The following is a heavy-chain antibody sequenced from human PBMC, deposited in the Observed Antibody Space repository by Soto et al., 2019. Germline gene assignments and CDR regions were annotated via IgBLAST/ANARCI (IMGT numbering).Heavy chain of an antibody. CDR2: IYYSGST. CDR3: ARKYYDILTGQNNWLDP. V-gene: IGHV4-59*08. CDR1: GGSISSYY. J-gene: IGHJ5*02. Sequence: PSETLSLTCTVSGGSISSYYWSWIRQPPGKGLEWIGYIYYSGSTNYNPSLKSRFTISVDTSKNQFSLKLSSVTAADTAVYYCARKYYDILTGQNNWLDPWGQGTLVPVAS. D-gene: IGHD3-9*01.